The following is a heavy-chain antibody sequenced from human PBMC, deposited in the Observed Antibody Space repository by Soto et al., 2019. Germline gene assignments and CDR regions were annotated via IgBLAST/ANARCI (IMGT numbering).Heavy chain of an antibody. J-gene: IGHJ6*02. V-gene: IGHV3-48*02. CDR1: GFTFSSYS. CDR2: ISSSSSTI. Sequence: GGSLRLSCAASGFTFSSYSMNWVRQAPGKGLEWVSYISSSSSTIYYADSVKGRFTISRDNAKNSLYLQMNSLRDEDTAVYYCERDDYGDYRRGYYYGMDVWGQGTTVTVSS. D-gene: IGHD4-17*01. CDR3: ERDDYGDYRRGYYYGMDV.